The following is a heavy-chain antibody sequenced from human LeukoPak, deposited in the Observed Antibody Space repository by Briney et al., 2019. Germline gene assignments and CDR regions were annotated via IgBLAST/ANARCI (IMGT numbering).Heavy chain of an antibody. D-gene: IGHD6-6*01. CDR3: ARKDGDY. CDR1: GASITSFD. J-gene: IGHJ4*02. Sequence: KPSETLSLTCTVSGASITSFDWTWIRQPAGKGLEWIGLIYSSGSTIYNPSLQSRVAMSVDMTKNQLSLKLSSVTAADTAMYYCARKDGDYWGQGTLVTVSS. CDR2: IYSSGST. V-gene: IGHV4-4*07.